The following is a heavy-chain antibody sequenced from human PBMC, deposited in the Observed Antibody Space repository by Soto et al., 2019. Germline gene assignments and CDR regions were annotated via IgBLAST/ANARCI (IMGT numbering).Heavy chain of an antibody. V-gene: IGHV3-48*01. CDR1: GFTFSSYS. CDR3: ARDCPGSSTTCYGNEWFDS. D-gene: IGHD2-2*01. CDR2: ISSSRSTI. J-gene: IGHJ5*01. Sequence: EVQLVESGGGLVQPGGSLRLSCAASGFTFSSYSMNWVRQAPGKGLEWVLYISSSRSTIYYADSVKGRFTISRDNAKNSLYLQMYSLRAEDTAVYYCARDCPGSSTTCYGNEWFDSWGQGTLVTVSS.